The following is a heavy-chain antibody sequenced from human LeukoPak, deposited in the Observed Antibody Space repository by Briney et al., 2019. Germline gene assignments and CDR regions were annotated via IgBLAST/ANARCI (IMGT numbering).Heavy chain of an antibody. Sequence: GGSLRLSCAASGFTFSSYAMSWVRQAPGKGLEWVSAISGSGGSTYYADSVKGRFTISRDNSKNTLYLQMNSLRAEDTAVHYCAKVSYYGSGSSPAYFDYWGQGTLVTVSS. D-gene: IGHD3-10*01. CDR3: AKVSYYGSGSSPAYFDY. CDR1: GFTFSSYA. V-gene: IGHV3-23*01. CDR2: ISGSGGST. J-gene: IGHJ4*02.